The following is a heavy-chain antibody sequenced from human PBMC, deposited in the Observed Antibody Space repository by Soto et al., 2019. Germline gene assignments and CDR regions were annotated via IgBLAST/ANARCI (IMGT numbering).Heavy chain of an antibody. D-gene: IGHD3-16*02. J-gene: IGHJ4*02. Sequence: GGSLRLSCAASGFTFSSYAMSWVRQAPGKGLEWVSAISGSGGSTYYADSVKGRFTISRDNSKNTLYLQMNSLRAEDTAVYYCAKSSHYVWGSYRYYFDYWGQGTLVTVSS. V-gene: IGHV3-23*01. CDR2: ISGSGGST. CDR3: AKSSHYVWGSYRYYFDY. CDR1: GFTFSSYA.